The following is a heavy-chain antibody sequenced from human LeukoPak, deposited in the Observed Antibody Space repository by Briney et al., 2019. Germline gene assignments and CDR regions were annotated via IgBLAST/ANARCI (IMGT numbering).Heavy chain of an antibody. CDR3: ARTIKGGPGHPFDI. D-gene: IGHD1/OR15-1a*01. Sequence: ASVKVSCKVSGYTLTELSMHWVRQAPGKGLEWMGGFDPEDGETIYAQKFQGRVTMTEDTSTDTAYMELSSLRSEDTAVYYCARTIKGGPGHPFDIWGQGTMVTVSS. V-gene: IGHV1-24*01. CDR1: GYTLTELS. CDR2: FDPEDGET. J-gene: IGHJ3*02.